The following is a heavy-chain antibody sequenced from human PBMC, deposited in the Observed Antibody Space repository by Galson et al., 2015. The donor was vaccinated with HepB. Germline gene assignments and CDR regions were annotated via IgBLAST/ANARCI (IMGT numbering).Heavy chain of an antibody. Sequence: SLRLSCAASGFTFSSYWMHWVRQAPGKGLVWVSRINSDGTDTTYADSVKGRFSISRDNAKNTMYLQMNSLRAEDTAVYYCARVGGDSSGHTQSDDWGQGTLVTVSS. CDR2: INSDGTDT. J-gene: IGHJ4*02. D-gene: IGHD3-22*01. CDR1: GFTFSSYW. V-gene: IGHV3-74*01. CDR3: ARVGGDSSGHTQSDD.